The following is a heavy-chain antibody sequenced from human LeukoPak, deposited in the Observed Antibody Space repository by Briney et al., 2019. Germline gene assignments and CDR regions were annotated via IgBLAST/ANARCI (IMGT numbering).Heavy chain of an antibody. J-gene: IGHJ5*02. CDR2: ISSSGSTI. CDR3: ARVTGTTFYWFDP. CDR1: GFTVSSTY. V-gene: IGHV3-11*04. D-gene: IGHD1-20*01. Sequence: PGGSLRLSCAASGFTVSSTYMSWVRQAPGKGLEWVSYISSSGSTIYYADSVKGRFTISRDNAKNSLYLQMNSLRAEDTAVYYCARVTGTTFYWFDPWGQGTLVTVSS.